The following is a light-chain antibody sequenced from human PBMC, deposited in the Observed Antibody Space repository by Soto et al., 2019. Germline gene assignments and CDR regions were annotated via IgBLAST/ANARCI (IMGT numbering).Light chain of an antibody. Sequence: EVVLTQSPVTLSLSPGERATLSYRASQSFRGLLAWYQQKPGQAPRLLIYDAYNRATGIPPRFSGSGSGTDFPLTISSLEPEDSAVYYCQQRHMWPITFGQGTRLEIK. J-gene: IGKJ5*01. CDR1: QSFRGL. CDR2: DAY. CDR3: QQRHMWPIT. V-gene: IGKV3-11*01.